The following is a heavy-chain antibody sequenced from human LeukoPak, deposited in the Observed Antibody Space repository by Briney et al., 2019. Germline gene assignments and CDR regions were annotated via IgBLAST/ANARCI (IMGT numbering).Heavy chain of an antibody. Sequence: PSETLSLTCTVSGGSISSSSYYWGWIRQPPGKGLEWIGSIYYSGSTYYNPSLKSRVTISVDTSKNQFPLKLSSVTAADTAVYYCARDPVELWFGELLREYYFDYWGQGTLVTVSS. J-gene: IGHJ4*02. V-gene: IGHV4-39*06. D-gene: IGHD3-10*01. CDR3: ARDPVELWFGELLREYYFDY. CDR2: IYYSGST. CDR1: GGSISSSSYY.